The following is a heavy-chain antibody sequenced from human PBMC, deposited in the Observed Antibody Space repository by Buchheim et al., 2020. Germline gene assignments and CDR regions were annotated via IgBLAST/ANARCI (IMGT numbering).Heavy chain of an antibody. J-gene: IGHJ4*02. V-gene: IGHV3-23*01. Sequence: EVQLLESGGGLVQPGGSLRLSCAASGFTFRSYAMSWVRQAPGKGLEWVSVISASGGSTDYADSVKGRFTISRDNYGSTLYLQMNSLSAEDTAVYYCAREPGGTYDYWGQGTL. D-gene: IGHD1-26*01. CDR3: AREPGGTYDY. CDR2: ISASGGST. CDR1: GFTFRSYA.